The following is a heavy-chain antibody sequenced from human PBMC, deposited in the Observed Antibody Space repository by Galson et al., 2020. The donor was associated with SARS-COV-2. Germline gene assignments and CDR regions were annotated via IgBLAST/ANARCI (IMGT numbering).Heavy chain of an antibody. CDR1: GFTFSSYS. CDR3: ARVGCSGGSCYNRGTLYYGMDV. J-gene: IGHJ6*02. Sequence: GESLKISCAASGFTFSSYSMNWVRQAPGKGLEWVSSISSSSSHTSYADSVKGRFTISRDNAKNSLYLQMNSLRGEDTGVYYCARVGCSGGSCYNRGTLYYGMDVWGQGTTATVSS. V-gene: IGHV3-21*01. CDR2: ISSSSSHT. D-gene: IGHD2-15*01.